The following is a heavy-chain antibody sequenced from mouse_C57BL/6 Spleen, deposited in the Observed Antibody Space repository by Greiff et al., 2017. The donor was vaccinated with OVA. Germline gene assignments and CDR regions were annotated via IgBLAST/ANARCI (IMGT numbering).Heavy chain of an antibody. V-gene: IGHV1-82*01. CDR3: ADEGYGFAY. CDR1: GYAFSSSW. J-gene: IGHJ3*01. Sequence: QVQLQQSGPELVKPGASVKISCKASGYAFSSSWMNWVKQRPGKGLEWIGRIYPGDGDTNYNGKFKGKATLTADKSSSTAYMQLSSLTSEDSAVYFCADEGYGFAYWGQGTLVTVSA. D-gene: IGHD2-3*01. CDR2: IYPGDGDT.